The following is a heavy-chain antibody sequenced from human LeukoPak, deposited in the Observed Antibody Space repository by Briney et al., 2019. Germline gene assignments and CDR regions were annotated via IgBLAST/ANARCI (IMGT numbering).Heavy chain of an antibody. CDR2: IGAYDGKT. D-gene: IGHD2-15*01. J-gene: IGHJ4*02. CDR3: ARAPARGSRTPDY. Sequence: ASVKVSCKASGYTFTTYAISWVRQAHGQGLEWMGWIGAYDGKTNYAQEFQGRVTVTTDTSTSTAYMELRSLTSDDTAVYYCARAPARGSRTPDYWGQGTLVTVSS. CDR1: GYTFTTYA. V-gene: IGHV1-18*01.